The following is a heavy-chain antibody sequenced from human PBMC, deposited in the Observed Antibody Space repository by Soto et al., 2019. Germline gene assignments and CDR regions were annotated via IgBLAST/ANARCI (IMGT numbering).Heavy chain of an antibody. CDR3: AKGGASDRPGCTQDS. CDR1: AFTFSSYA. J-gene: IGHJ4*02. V-gene: IGHV3-23*01. CDR2: VSGSGDST. Sequence: EVQLLESGGGLAQPGGSLRLSCAASAFTFSSYAMSWVRQAPGKGLEWVSAVSGSGDSTYYADSVKGRFTISRDNSKNTRYLQMNSLRAEDTAVYYCAKGGASDRPGCTQDSWGPGTLVTVSS. D-gene: IGHD1-26*01.